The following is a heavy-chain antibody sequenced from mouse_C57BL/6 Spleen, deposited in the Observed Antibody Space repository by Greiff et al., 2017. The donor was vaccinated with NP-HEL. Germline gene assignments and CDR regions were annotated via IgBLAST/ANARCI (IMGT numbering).Heavy chain of an antibody. CDR3: ARDEGLGWFAY. J-gene: IGHJ3*01. CDR1: GFTFSSYA. Sequence: EVKLMESGGGLVKPGGSLKLSCAASGFTFSSYAMSWVRQTPEKRLEWVATISDGGSYTYYPDNVKGRFTISRDNAKNNLYLQMSHLKSEDTAIYYCARDEGLGWFAYWGQGTLVTVSA. V-gene: IGHV5-4*01. D-gene: IGHD4-1*01. CDR2: ISDGGSYT.